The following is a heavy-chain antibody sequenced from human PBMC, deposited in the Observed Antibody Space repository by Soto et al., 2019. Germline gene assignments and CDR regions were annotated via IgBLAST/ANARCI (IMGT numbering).Heavy chain of an antibody. CDR2: IIPIFGTA. V-gene: IGHV1-69*01. CDR1: GGTFSSYA. CDR3: ARVRMVATPGYYYYGMDV. Sequence: QVQLVQSGAEVKKPGSSVKVSCKASGGTFSSYAISWVRQAPGQGLEWMGGIIPIFGTANYAQKFQGRVTITADESTSNADMELSSLRSEDTAVYYCARVRMVATPGYYYYGMDVWGQGTTVTVSS. J-gene: IGHJ6*02. D-gene: IGHD5-12*01.